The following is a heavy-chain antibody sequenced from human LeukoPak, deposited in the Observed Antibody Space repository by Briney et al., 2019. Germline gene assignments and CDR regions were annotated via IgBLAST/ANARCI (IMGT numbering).Heavy chain of an antibody. Sequence: SGPTLVKPTPTLTLTCTFSGFSLSTSGVGVGWIRQPPGKALEWLSLIYWDDDKRYSPSLKSRLTITKDTSKNQVVLTMTNMDPVDTATYYCAHFDGSGSYQHFDYWGQGTLVTVSS. D-gene: IGHD3-10*01. CDR1: GFSLSTSGVG. V-gene: IGHV2-5*02. CDR2: IYWDDDK. CDR3: AHFDGSGSYQHFDY. J-gene: IGHJ4*02.